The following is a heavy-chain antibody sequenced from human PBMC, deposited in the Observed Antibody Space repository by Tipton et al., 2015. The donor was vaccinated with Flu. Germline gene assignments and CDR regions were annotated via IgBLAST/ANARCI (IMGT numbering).Heavy chain of an antibody. CDR3: AREVRWLGSFEV. Sequence: GSLRLSCAASGSTFSTYWMSWVRQAPGKGLEWVANIKPDGSEEYYLDSVKGRFTISRDNAKNSLFLQRNSLTAEDTAIYYWAREVRWLGSFEVWGRGATVTVSS. V-gene: IGHV3-7*03. CDR2: IKPDGSEE. CDR1: GSTFSTYW. J-gene: IGHJ3*01. D-gene: IGHD2-15*01.